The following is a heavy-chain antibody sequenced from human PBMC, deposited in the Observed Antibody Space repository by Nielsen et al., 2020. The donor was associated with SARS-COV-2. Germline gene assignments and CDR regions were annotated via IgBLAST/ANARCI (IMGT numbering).Heavy chain of an antibody. J-gene: IGHJ4*02. CDR1: GFTLSSYW. CDR3: ARDFYGSGSFPDY. D-gene: IGHD3-10*01. V-gene: IGHV3-74*01. Sequence: GESLKISCAASGFTLSSYWMHWVRQAPGKGLVWVSHILSDGSTINYADSVRGRFTISRDNAKNTLYLQMNSLRAEDTAVYYCARDFYGSGSFPDYWGQGTLVTVSS. CDR2: ILSDGSTI.